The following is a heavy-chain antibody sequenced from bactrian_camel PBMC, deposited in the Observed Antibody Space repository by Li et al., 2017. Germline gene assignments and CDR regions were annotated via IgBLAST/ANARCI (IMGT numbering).Heavy chain of an antibody. CDR2: VARADGST. J-gene: IGHJ4*01. Sequence: HVQLVESGGGSVQPGGSLRLSCVASGRSISTTCMAWFRQFPGKEREGVAAVARADGSTYYADSAKGRFTISQDSDKASIYLHMNKLKPDDTGVYYCAALYWGPARGCSSMMAAAFDHWGQGTQVTVS. D-gene: IGHD5*01. V-gene: IGHV3S54*01. CDR3: AALYWGPARGCSSMMAAAFDH. CDR1: GRSISTTC.